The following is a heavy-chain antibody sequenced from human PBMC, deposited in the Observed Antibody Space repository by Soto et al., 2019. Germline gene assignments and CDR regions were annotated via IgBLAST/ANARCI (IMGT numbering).Heavy chain of an antibody. CDR2: IDPSGGST. Sequence: ASVKVSCKASGYTFTTYYMHWVRQAPGQGLEWMGIIDPSGGSTSYAQKFQGRVTMTRDTSTSTVYMELSSLRSEDTALYYCDRGKRMVTTSGWYFDYWGQGTLVTVSS. J-gene: IGHJ4*02. D-gene: IGHD4-17*01. CDR1: GYTFTTYY. V-gene: IGHV1-46*03. CDR3: DRGKRMVTTSGWYFDY.